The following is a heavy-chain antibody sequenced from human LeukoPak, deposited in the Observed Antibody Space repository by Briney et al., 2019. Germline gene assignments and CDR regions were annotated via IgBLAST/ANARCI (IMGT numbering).Heavy chain of an antibody. CDR3: AREVVGYSRSYPTYYYYGMVV. J-gene: IGHJ6*02. D-gene: IGHD6-13*01. V-gene: IGHV1-69*04. Sequence: SVKVSCKASGGTFSSYAISWVRQAPGQGLDWMGRIIPILGIANYAQKFQGRVTITADHFTSTAYMELSRLRSEDPAVYYCAREVVGYSRSYPTYYYYGMVVWGQGTTVTVSS. CDR1: GGTFSSYA. CDR2: IIPILGIA.